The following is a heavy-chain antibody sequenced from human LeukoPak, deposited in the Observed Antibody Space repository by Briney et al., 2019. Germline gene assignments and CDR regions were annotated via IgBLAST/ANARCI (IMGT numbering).Heavy chain of an antibody. V-gene: IGHV3-48*01. Sequence: GSPRLSCAASGFMFSSHGMSWVRQAPGKGLEWVSYIGSGSRTTYYADSVKGRFTISRDNSKNTLYLQMNSLRAEDTAVYYCARDPKPLWFGELLPFPFDYWGQGTLVTVSS. CDR3: ARDPKPLWFGELLPFPFDY. D-gene: IGHD3-10*01. CDR1: GFMFSSHG. J-gene: IGHJ4*02. CDR2: IGSGSRTT.